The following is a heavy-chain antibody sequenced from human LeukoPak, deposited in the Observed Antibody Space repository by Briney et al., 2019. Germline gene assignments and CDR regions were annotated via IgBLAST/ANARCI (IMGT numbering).Heavy chain of an antibody. V-gene: IGHV3-73*01. CDR3: TRDSGTYNWFDP. J-gene: IGHJ5*02. D-gene: IGHD1-26*01. CDR1: GFTFSGSA. Sequence: GGSLRLSCAASGFTFSGSAIHWVRQSSGKGLEWVGQIDKKDKGYTTATAYAASVKGRFTISRDDSINTAYLQMKSLKTEDTALYYCTRDSGTYNWFDPWGQGTLVTVSS. CDR2: IDKKDKGYTTAT.